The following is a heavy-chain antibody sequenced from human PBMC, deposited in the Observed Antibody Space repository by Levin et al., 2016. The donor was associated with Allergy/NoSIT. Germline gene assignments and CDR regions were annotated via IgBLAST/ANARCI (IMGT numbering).Heavy chain of an antibody. CDR2: IYWDDDK. V-gene: IGHV2-5*02. D-gene: IGHD4-11*01. CDR3: AHRMPNSNGWDEGVFDY. Sequence: WIRQPPGKALEWLALIYWDDDKRYSPSLRSRLTITKDTSKNQVVLIMTNMDPVDTATYYCAHRMPNSNGWDEGVFDYWGQGTLVTVSS. J-gene: IGHJ4*02.